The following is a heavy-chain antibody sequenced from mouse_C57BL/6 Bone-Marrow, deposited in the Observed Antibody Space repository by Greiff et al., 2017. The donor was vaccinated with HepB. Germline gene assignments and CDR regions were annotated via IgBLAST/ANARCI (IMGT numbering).Heavy chain of an antibody. CDR2: IDPSDSYT. D-gene: IGHD2-3*01. CDR1: GYTFTSYW. CDR3: ARDKFDGYYDY. V-gene: IGHV1-50*01. Sequence: VQLQQPGAELVKPGASVKLSCKASGYTFTSYWMQWVKQRPGQGLEWIGEIDPSDSYTNYNQKFKGKATLTVDTSSSTAYMQLSSLTSEDSAVYYCARDKFDGYYDYWGQGTTLTVSS. J-gene: IGHJ2*01.